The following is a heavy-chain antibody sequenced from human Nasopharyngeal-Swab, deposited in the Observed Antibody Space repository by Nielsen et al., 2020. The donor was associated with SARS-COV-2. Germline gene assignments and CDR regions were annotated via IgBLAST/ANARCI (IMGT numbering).Heavy chain of an antibody. D-gene: IGHD3-22*01. J-gene: IGHJ3*02. CDR3: ARARITMIVAIDAFDI. Sequence: LRLSCTVSGGSISRGDYYWSWIRQPPGKGLEWIGYIYYSGSTYYNPSLKSRVTISVDTSKNQFSLKLSSVTAADTAVYYCARARITMIVAIDAFDIWGQGTMVTVSS. CDR1: GGSISRGDYY. CDR2: IYYSGST. V-gene: IGHV4-30-4*01.